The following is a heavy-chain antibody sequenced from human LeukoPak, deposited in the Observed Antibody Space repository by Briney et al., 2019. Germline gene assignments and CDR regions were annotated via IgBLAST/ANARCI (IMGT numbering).Heavy chain of an antibody. Sequence: SETLSLTCTVSGGSISSYYWSWIRQPPGKGLEWIGYIYYSGSTNYNPSLKSRVTISVDTSKNQFSLKLSSVTAADTAVYYCASRYSSGGGWFDPWGQGTLVTVSS. CDR1: GGSISSYY. V-gene: IGHV4-59*08. J-gene: IGHJ5*02. CDR2: IYYSGST. D-gene: IGHD6-19*01. CDR3: ASRYSSGGGWFDP.